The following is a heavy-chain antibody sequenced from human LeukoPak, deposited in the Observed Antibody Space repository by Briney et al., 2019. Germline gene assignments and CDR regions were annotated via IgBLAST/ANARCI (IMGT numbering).Heavy chain of an antibody. J-gene: IGHJ6*03. V-gene: IGHV4-39*07. CDR3: ARALGSYYYYMDV. CDR2: IYYSGST. Sequence: PSETLSLTYTVSGDSISSSSYYWGWIRQPPGKGLEWIGSIYYSGSTSYNPSLKSRVTISLDTSKNQFSLKLSSVTAADTAVYYCARALGSYYYYMDVWGKGTTVPVSS. CDR1: GDSISSSSYY.